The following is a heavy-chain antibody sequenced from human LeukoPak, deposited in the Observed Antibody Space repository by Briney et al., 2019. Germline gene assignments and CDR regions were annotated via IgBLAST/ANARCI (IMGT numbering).Heavy chain of an antibody. CDR2: IYHSGST. CDR3: ARVEQQLAFDY. CDR1: GGSISSGGYS. J-gene: IGHJ4*02. D-gene: IGHD6-13*01. V-gene: IGHV4-30-2*01. Sequence: PSETLSLTCAVSGGSISSGGYSWRWIRQPPGKGLEWIGYIYHSGSTYYNPSLKSRVTISVDRSKNQFSLKLSSVTAADTAVYYCARVEQQLAFDYWGQGTLVTVSS.